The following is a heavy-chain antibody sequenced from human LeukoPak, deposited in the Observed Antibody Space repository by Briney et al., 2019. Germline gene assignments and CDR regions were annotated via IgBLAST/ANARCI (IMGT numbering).Heavy chain of an antibody. CDR3: ARDGDYDSSGYYYPDY. D-gene: IGHD3-22*01. CDR1: GFTFSSYA. Sequence: GRSLRLSCAASGFTFSSYAMHWVRQAPGKGLEWVAVISYDGSNKYYADSVKGRFTISRDNSKNTLYLQMNSLRAEDTAVYYCARDGDYDSSGYYYPDYWGQGTLATVSS. V-gene: IGHV3-30-3*01. CDR2: ISYDGSNK. J-gene: IGHJ4*02.